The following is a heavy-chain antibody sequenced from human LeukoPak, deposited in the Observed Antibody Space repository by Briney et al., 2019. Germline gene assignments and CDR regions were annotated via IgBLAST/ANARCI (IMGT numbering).Heavy chain of an antibody. D-gene: IGHD2-2*01. J-gene: IGHJ6*03. V-gene: IGHV1-18*01. CDR2: ISAYNGNT. CDR3: ARGVVVPAAPYYYYYMDV. Sequence: ASVKVSCKASGYTFTSYGISWVRQAPGQGLEWMGWISAYNGNTNYAQKLQGRVTMTTDTSTSAAYMELRSLRSDDTAVYYCARGVVVPAAPYYYYYMDVWGKGTTVTVSS. CDR1: GYTFTSYG.